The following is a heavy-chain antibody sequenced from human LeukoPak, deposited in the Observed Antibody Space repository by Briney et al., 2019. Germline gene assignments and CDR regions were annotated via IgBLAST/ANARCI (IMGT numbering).Heavy chain of an antibody. D-gene: IGHD6-19*01. CDR2: ISAYNGNT. CDR1: GSTFNSYG. V-gene: IGHV1-18*01. Sequence: GASVKVSCKASGSTFNSYGISWVRQAPGQGLEWMGWISAYNGNTNYAQKVQGRVTMTTDTSTSTAYMELRSLRSDDTAVYYCARADIRAIASSGWYGFDYWGQGTLVTVSS. CDR3: ARADIRAIASSGWYGFDY. J-gene: IGHJ4*02.